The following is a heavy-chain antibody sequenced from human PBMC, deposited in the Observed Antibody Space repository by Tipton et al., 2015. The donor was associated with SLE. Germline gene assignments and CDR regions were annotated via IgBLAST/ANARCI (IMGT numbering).Heavy chain of an antibody. CDR1: GFTFSSYW. CDR3: TRVYTNRDYYYYMDV. CDR2: IRSKAYGGTT. J-gene: IGHJ6*03. D-gene: IGHD3-16*01. V-gene: IGHV3-49*04. Sequence: SLRLSCAASGFTFSSYWMSWVRQAPGKGLEWVGFIRSKAYGGTTEYAASVKGRFTISRDDSKSIAYLQMNSLKTEDTAVYYCTRVYTNRDYYYYMDVWGKGTTVTVSS.